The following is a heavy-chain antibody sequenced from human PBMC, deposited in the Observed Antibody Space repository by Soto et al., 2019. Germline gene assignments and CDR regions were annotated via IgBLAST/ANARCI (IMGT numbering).Heavy chain of an antibody. CDR2: IIPILGIA. CDR1: GGTFSSYT. Sequence: GASVKVSCKASGGTFSSYTISWVRQAPGQGLEWMGRIIPILGIANYAQKFQGRVTITADKSTSTAYMELSSLRSEDTAVYYCATCAITIFGVVIPNDAFDIWGQGTMVTVSS. D-gene: IGHD3-3*01. J-gene: IGHJ3*02. V-gene: IGHV1-69*02. CDR3: ATCAITIFGVVIPNDAFDI.